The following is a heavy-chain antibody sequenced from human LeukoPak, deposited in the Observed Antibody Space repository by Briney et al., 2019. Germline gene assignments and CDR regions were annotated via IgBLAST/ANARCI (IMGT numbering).Heavy chain of an antibody. D-gene: IGHD6-6*01. CDR1: GYTFTSYY. CDR2: INPSGGYT. J-gene: IGHJ6*03. Sequence: APVKVSCKASGYTFTSYYLHWVRQAPGQGLEWMGMINPSGGYTKYAQSFEDRVTMTRDTSTSTVYMELSSLRYEDTAVYYCARVLSSSPPAGYYYYYYMDVWGKGTTVTVSS. V-gene: IGHV1-46*01. CDR3: ARVLSSSPPAGYYYYYYMDV.